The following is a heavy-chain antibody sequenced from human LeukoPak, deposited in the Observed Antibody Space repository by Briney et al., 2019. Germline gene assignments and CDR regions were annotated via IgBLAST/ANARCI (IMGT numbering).Heavy chain of an antibody. D-gene: IGHD4-17*01. CDR2: IYYSGST. CDR3: ARGPPNDCGDYHFDY. J-gene: IGHJ4*02. V-gene: IGHV4-31*03. Sequence: PSETLSLTCTVSGGSISSGGYYWSWIRQHPGKGLEWIGYIYYSGSTYYNPSLKSRVTISVDTSKNQFSLKLSSVTAADTAVYYCARGPPNDCGDYHFDYWGQGTLVTVSS. CDR1: GGSISSGGYY.